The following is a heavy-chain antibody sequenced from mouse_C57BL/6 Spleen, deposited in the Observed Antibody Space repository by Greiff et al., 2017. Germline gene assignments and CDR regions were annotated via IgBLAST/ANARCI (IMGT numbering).Heavy chain of an antibody. CDR2: ISGGGSYT. Sequence: EVQRVESGGGLVKPGGSLKLSCAASGFTFSSYAMSWVRQTPEERLEWVATISGGGSYTYYPENVKGRFTIARDNDKNNLYLQMSHLKSEDTAMYYCARDMHYGSSYYFDYWGQGTTLTVSS. J-gene: IGHJ2*01. D-gene: IGHD1-1*01. V-gene: IGHV5-4*01. CDR1: GFTFSSYA. CDR3: ARDMHYGSSYYFDY.